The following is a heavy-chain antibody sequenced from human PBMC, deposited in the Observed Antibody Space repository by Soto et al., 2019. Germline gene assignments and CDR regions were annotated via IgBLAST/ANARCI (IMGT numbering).Heavy chain of an antibody. CDR2: INSEGTGT. CDR3: VRDYDSSGYNSDY. J-gene: IGHJ4*02. Sequence: GGSLRLSCAASGFTFSSYWMHWVRQVPGKGLVWVSDINSEGTGTIYADSVKGRFTISRDNAKNTLYLQMNSLRAEDTAVYYCVRDYDSSGYNSDYWDPGTPVTVSS. V-gene: IGHV3-74*01. D-gene: IGHD3-22*01. CDR1: GFTFSSYW.